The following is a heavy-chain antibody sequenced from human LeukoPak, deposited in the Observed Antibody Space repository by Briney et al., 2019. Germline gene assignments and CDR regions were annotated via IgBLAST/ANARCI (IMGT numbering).Heavy chain of an antibody. CDR2: INHSGNT. J-gene: IGHJ3*02. D-gene: IGHD5-12*01. CDR1: GGSFSGYY. V-gene: IGHV4-34*01. CDR3: ARGRGYSGYGLDAFDI. Sequence: PSETLSLTCAVYGGSFSGYYWSWIRQPPGKGLEWIGEINHSGNTNYNPSLKSRVTISVDTSKNQFSLKLSSVTAADTAVYYCARGRGYSGYGLDAFDIWGQGTMVTVSS.